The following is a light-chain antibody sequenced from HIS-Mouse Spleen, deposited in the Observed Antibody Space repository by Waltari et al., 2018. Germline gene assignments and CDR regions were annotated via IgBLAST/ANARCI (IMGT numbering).Light chain of an antibody. J-gene: IGLJ2*01. Sequence: SYELTQPPSVSVSPGQTARITCSGDALPKKYAYWYQQKSGQAPVLVIYEDSKRPSGIPERCSGSSSGTMATLTISGAQAEDEADYYCYSTDSSGNHRVFGGGTKLTVL. CDR3: YSTDSSGNHRV. CDR2: EDS. CDR1: ALPKKY. V-gene: IGLV3-10*01.